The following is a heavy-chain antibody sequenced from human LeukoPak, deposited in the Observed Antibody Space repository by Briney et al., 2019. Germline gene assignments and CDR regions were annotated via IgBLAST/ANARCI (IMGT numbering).Heavy chain of an antibody. V-gene: IGHV4-31*03. J-gene: IGHJ3*02. CDR3: ARAAGSSDAFDI. CDR1: GGSISSAGNY. Sequence: PSQTLSLTCSVSGGSISSAGNYWTWLRQHPGKGLEWIGYIYYSGSTYYNPSLKSRVTISVDTSKNQFSLKLSSVTAADTAVYYCARAAGSSDAFDIWGQGTMVTVSS. D-gene: IGHD1-26*01. CDR2: IYYSGST.